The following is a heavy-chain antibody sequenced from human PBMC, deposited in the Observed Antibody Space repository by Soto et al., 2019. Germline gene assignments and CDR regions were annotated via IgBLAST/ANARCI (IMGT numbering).Heavy chain of an antibody. CDR1: GYTFTSYD. J-gene: IGHJ3*02. D-gene: IGHD3-22*01. CDR2: MNPNSGNT. CDR3: ARTYYYDSSADLVDAFDI. V-gene: IGHV1-8*01. Sequence: ASVKVSCKASGYTFTSYDINWVRRATGQGLEWMGWMNPNSGNTGYAQKFQGRVTMTRNTSISTAYMELSSLRSEDTAVYYCARTYYYDSSADLVDAFDIWGQGTMVTVSS.